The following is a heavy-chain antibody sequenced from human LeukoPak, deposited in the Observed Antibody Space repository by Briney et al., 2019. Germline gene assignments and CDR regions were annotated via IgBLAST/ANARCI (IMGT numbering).Heavy chain of an antibody. D-gene: IGHD2-15*01. CDR1: GYTFTGYY. CDR3: ARRGVVVGAGGNWFDP. Sequence: ASVKVSCKASGYTFTGYYMHWVRQAPGQGLEWMGWINPNSGGTNYAQKFQGRVTMTRDTSISTAYMELSRLRSDDTAVYYCARRGVVVGAGGNWFDPWGQGTLVTVSS. J-gene: IGHJ5*02. CDR2: INPNSGGT. V-gene: IGHV1-2*02.